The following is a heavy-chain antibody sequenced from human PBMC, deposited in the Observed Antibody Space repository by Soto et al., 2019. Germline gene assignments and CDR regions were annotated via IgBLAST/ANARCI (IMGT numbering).Heavy chain of an antibody. J-gene: IGHJ4*02. CDR2: IYYSGST. CDR3: ARGLLFGY. V-gene: IGHV4-59*01. CDR1: GGSISSYY. D-gene: IGHD3-10*01. Sequence: PSEILSLTCTVSGGSISSYYWSWIRQPPGKGLEWIGYIYYSGSTNYNPSLKSRVTISVDTSKNQFSLKLSSVTAADTAVYYCARGLLFGYWGQGTLVTVSS.